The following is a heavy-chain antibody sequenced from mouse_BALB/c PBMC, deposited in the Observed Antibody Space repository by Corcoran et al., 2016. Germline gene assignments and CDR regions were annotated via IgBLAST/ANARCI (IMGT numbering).Heavy chain of an antibody. CDR1: GYTFTSDI. CDR3: ARPATAY. D-gene: IGHD1-2*01. Sequence: EVQLQPSGPELVKTGASVQMSCKASGYTFTSDIMHWVKKKPGQGLEWIGYINPYNDGTKYNEKFKGKATLTSDKSSSTAYMELSSLTSEDSAVYYCARPATAYWGQGTLVTVSA. J-gene: IGHJ3*01. V-gene: IGHV1S136*01. CDR2: INPYNDGT.